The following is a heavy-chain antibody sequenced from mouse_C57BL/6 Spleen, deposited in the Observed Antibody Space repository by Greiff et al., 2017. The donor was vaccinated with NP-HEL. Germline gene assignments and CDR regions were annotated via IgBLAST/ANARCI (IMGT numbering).Heavy chain of an antibody. CDR1: GFTFSSYG. Sequence: EVKLMESGGDLVKPGGSLKLSCAASGFTFSSYGMSWVRQTPDKRLEWVATISSGGSYTYYPDSVKGRFTISRDNAKNTLYLQMSSLKSEDTAMYYGARVYYGSSYFDDWGQGTTLTVSS. V-gene: IGHV5-6*01. J-gene: IGHJ2*01. CDR2: ISSGGSYT. D-gene: IGHD1-1*01. CDR3: ARVYYGSSYFDD.